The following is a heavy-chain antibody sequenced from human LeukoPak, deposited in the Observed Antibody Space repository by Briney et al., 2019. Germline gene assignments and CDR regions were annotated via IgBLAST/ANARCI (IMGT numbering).Heavy chain of an antibody. J-gene: IGHJ4*02. Sequence: ASVKVSCKASGGTFISYAISWVRQAPGQGLEWMGGIIPIFGTANYAQKFQGRVTITADESTSTAYMELSSLRSEDTAVYYCASDSSSTVSSSDYWGQGTLVTVSS. V-gene: IGHV1-69*13. D-gene: IGHD6-6*01. CDR2: IIPIFGTA. CDR3: ASDSSSTVSSSDY. CDR1: GGTFISYA.